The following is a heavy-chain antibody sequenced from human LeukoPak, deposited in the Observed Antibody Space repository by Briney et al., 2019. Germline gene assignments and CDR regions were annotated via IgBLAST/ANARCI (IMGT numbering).Heavy chain of an antibody. Sequence: PGGSLRLSCAASGFTFSSYSMNWVRQAPGKGLEWVSYISSSSSTIYYADSVKGRFTISRDNSKNTLYLQMNILRAEDTAVYYCARAFSTTAFDYWGQGTLVTVSS. V-gene: IGHV3-48*01. CDR3: ARAFSTTAFDY. CDR1: GFTFSSYS. J-gene: IGHJ4*02. CDR2: ISSSSSTI. D-gene: IGHD4-17*01.